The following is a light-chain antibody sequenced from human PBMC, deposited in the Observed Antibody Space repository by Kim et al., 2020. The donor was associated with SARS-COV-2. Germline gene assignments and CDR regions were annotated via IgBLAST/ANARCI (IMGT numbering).Light chain of an antibody. CDR1: RSNIGSNT. Sequence: QSVLTQPPSASGTPGQRVTISCSGSRSNIGSNTVSWYQQLPGTAPKLLIYSSDQRPSGVPDRFSGSKSGTSASLAISGLQTEDEADYYCAAWDDRLYGYVFGTGTKVTVL. V-gene: IGLV1-44*01. CDR3: AAWDDRLYGYV. J-gene: IGLJ1*01. CDR2: SSD.